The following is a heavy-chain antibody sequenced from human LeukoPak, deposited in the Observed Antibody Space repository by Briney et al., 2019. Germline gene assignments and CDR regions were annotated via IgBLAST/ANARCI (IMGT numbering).Heavy chain of an antibody. V-gene: IGHV4-39*01. CDR2: IYYSGST. Sequence: SETLSLTCTVSGGSISSSSYYWGWIRQPPGKGLEWMGSIYYSGSTYYNPSLKSRVTLSVDTSKNQYSLKVSSVNAGDTAVYYCARLITGTTRSFDIWGQGTMVIVSA. CDR3: ARLITGTTRSFDI. D-gene: IGHD1-20*01. J-gene: IGHJ3*02. CDR1: GGSISSSSYY.